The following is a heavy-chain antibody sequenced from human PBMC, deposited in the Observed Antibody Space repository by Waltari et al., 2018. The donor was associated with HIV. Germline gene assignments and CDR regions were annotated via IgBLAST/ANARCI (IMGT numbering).Heavy chain of an antibody. CDR1: GYTFTSYD. Sequence: QVQLVQSGAEVKKPGASVKVSCKASGYTFTSYDINWVRQATGQGLEWMGWVNPNRGNTSYEAKSQGRVTMTRNTSISTAYMELSSLRSEDTAVYYCARGRGTMGRGVNEDVWGQGTTVTVSS. J-gene: IGHJ6*02. V-gene: IGHV1-8*01. CDR3: ARGRGTMGRGVNEDV. D-gene: IGHD3-10*01. CDR2: VNPNRGNT.